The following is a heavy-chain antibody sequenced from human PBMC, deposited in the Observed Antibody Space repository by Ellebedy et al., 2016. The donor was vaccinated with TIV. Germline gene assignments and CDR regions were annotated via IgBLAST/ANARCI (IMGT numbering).Heavy chain of an antibody. Sequence: GESLKISCAASGFTFSSYSMNWVRQAPGKGLEWVSSISSSSSYIYYADSVKGRFTISRDNAKNSLYLQMNSLRAEDTAVYYCARGRAVITTWFDHWGQGTLVTVSS. D-gene: IGHD3-22*01. V-gene: IGHV3-21*01. CDR2: ISSSSSYI. CDR3: ARGRAVITTWFDH. J-gene: IGHJ5*02. CDR1: GFTFSSYS.